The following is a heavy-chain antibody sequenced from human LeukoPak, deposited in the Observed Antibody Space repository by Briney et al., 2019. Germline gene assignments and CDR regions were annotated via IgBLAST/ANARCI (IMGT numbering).Heavy chain of an antibody. V-gene: IGHV3-11*01. CDR2: ISGSGNSM. J-gene: IGHJ4*02. CDR3: VRGKRRFDY. CDR1: GFSFNESY. Sequence: GGSLRLSCAASGFSFNESYMSWIRQAPGKGLEGVAYISGSGNSMYYTDSVKARFTISRDNARNSLFLHMSSLRADDTAVYYCVRGKRRFDYWGRGTLVTVSS.